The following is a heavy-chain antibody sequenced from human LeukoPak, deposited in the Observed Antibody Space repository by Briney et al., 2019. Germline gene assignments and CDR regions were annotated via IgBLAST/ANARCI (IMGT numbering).Heavy chain of an antibody. Sequence: QPGGSLRLSCAASGFTFSSYAMSWVRQAPGKGLEWVSVISGSGGSISYADSVKGRFTISRDNSKNTLYLQMNSLRAEDTALYYCAKDRLSTPTAPRFDPWGQGTQVTVYS. CDR2: ISGSGGSI. J-gene: IGHJ5*02. CDR3: AKDRLSTPTAPRFDP. D-gene: IGHD4-23*01. V-gene: IGHV3-23*01. CDR1: GFTFSSYA.